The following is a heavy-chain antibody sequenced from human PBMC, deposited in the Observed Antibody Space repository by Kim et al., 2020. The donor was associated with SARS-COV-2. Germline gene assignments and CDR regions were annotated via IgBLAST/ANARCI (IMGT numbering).Heavy chain of an antibody. CDR2: ISSSSSTI. D-gene: IGHD1-26*01. CDR1: GFTFSSYS. Sequence: GGSLRLSCAASGFTFSSYSMNWVRQAPGKGLEWVSYISSSSSTIYYADSVKGRFTISRDNAKNSLYLQMNSLRDEDTAVYYCAISPSSSSGSYLNYYYYYGMDVWGQGTTVTVSS. J-gene: IGHJ6*02. CDR3: AISPSSSSGSYLNYYYYYGMDV. V-gene: IGHV3-48*02.